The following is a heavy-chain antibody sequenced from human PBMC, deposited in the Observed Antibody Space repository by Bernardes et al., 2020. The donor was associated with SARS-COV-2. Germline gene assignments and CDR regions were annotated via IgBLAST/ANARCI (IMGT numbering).Heavy chain of an antibody. D-gene: IGHD1-7*01. CDR2: ISGSGGTV. V-gene: IGHV3-48*03. Sequence: GGSLILSCAASGFTFGTYEMNWVRQAPGKGLEWVSYISGSGGTVYYADSVKGRFTISRDNAKNSLYLQMNSLKAEDTAVYYCARDLIGTSLSYDYGMDVWGQGTTVTVSS. J-gene: IGHJ6*02. CDR3: ARDLIGTSLSYDYGMDV. CDR1: GFTFGTYE.